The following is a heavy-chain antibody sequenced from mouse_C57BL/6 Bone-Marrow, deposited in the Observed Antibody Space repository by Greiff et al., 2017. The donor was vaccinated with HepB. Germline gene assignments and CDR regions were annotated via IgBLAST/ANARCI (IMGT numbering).Heavy chain of an antibody. CDR2: VNHYNGDT. J-gene: IGHJ1*03. V-gene: IGHV1-19*01. D-gene: IGHD3-1*01. CDR1: GYTFTDYD. Sequence: VQLQQSGPVLVKPGASVKMSCKASGYTFTDYDMSWVKQSHGKSQEWIGVVNHYNGDTSYNQKSQGKATLTVDKYSSTANIVHNSPTSEDSAVYYCARSTGTDWYFDVGGRGTTVTVSA. CDR3: ARSTGTDWYFDV.